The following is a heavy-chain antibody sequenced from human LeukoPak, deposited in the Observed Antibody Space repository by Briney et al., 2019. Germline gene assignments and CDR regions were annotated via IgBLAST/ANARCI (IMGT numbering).Heavy chain of an antibody. CDR3: ARRLSSSWYRYYYYYGMDV. Sequence: GESLRISCKGSGYIFTSYWISWVRQMPGKGLEWMGRIDPSDSYTNYSPSFQGHVTISADKSISTAYLQWSSLKASDTAMYYCARRLSSSWYRYYYYYGMDVWGQGTTVTVSS. CDR2: IDPSDSYT. D-gene: IGHD6-13*01. CDR1: GYIFTSYW. V-gene: IGHV5-10-1*01. J-gene: IGHJ6*02.